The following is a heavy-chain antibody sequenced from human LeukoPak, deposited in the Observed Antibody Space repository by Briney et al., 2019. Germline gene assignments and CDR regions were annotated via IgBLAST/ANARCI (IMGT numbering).Heavy chain of an antibody. V-gene: IGHV1-8*03. J-gene: IGHJ6*03. CDR3: ARVPRLYYDFWSGYYTLRVYYYYYMDV. D-gene: IGHD3-3*01. Sequence: ASVKVSCKASGYTFTSYDINWVRQATGQGGEWMGWMNPNSGNTGYAQKFQGRVTITRNTSISTAYMELSSLRSEDTAVYYCARVPRLYYDFWSGYYTLRVYYYYYMDVWGKGTTVTVS. CDR1: GYTFTSYD. CDR2: MNPNSGNT.